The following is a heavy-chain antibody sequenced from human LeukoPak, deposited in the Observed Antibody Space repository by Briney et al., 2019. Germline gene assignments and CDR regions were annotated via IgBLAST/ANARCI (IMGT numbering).Heavy chain of an antibody. Sequence: GGSLRLSCAASGFTFSSYAMSWVRQAPGKGLEWVSAISGSGGSTYYADSVKGRFTISRDNSKNTLYLQMNSLRAEDTAVYYCAKEDSSGWTYYYYGMDVWGQGTTVTVSS. CDR2: ISGSGGST. CDR3: AKEDSSGWTYYYYGMDV. D-gene: IGHD6-19*01. V-gene: IGHV3-23*01. J-gene: IGHJ6*02. CDR1: GFTFSSYA.